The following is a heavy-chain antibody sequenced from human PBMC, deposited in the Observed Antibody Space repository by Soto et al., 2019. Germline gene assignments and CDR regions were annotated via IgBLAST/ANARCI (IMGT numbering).Heavy chain of an antibody. J-gene: IGHJ4*02. CDR1: GGSISSYY. V-gene: IGHV4-59*08. CDR3: ARGRVGRDGYRGFDY. D-gene: IGHD5-12*01. Sequence: QVQLQESGPGLVKPSETLSLTCTVSGGSISSYYWSWIRQPPGKGLEWIGYIYYSGSTNYNPSLKRRVTISVDTSKNQFSLKLSSVTAADTAVYYCARGRVGRDGYRGFDYWGQGTLVTVSS. CDR2: IYYSGST.